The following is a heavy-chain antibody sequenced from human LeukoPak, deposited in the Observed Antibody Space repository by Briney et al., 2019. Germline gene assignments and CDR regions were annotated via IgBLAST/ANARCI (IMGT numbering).Heavy chain of an antibody. CDR2: IYYSGST. V-gene: IGHV4-39*07. D-gene: IGHD6-19*01. CDR3: ARGAAVAGGFDY. Sequence: SETLSLTCIVSGGSISSTTYYWGWIRQPPGKGLEWIGSIYYSGSTWYNPSLKSRVTVSADTSKNQFSLKLSSVTAADTAVYYCARGAAVAGGFDYWGQGTLVTVSS. CDR1: GGSISSTTYY. J-gene: IGHJ4*02.